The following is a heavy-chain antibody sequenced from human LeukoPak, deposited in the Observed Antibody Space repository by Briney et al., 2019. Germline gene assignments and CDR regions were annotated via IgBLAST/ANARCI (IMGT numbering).Heavy chain of an antibody. V-gene: IGHV4-30-2*01. D-gene: IGHD2-2*02. J-gene: IGHJ4*02. CDR2: IYHSGST. Sequence: SETPSLTCTVSGGSISSGGYYWSWIRQPPGKGLEWIGYIYHSGSTYYNPSLKSRVTISVDRSKNQFSLKLSSVTAADTAVYYCARGRYCSSTSCYTGFDYWGQGTLVTVSS. CDR3: ARGRYCSSTSCYTGFDY. CDR1: GGSISSGGYY.